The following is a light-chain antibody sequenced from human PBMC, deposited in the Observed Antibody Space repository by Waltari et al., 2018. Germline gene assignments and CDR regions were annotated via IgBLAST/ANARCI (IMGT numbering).Light chain of an antibody. V-gene: IGKV1-39*01. CDR1: QSISGY. CDR2: ATS. J-gene: IGKJ4*01. CDR3: QQSYRTPPLT. Sequence: DIQMTQSPSSLSASVGDSVTLTCRASQSISGYLNWYQQKPGKAPKVLIYATSSLQSGVPSRFSGSGSGTDFTLTITSLQPEDFATYYCQQSYRTPPLTFGGGTKVEIK.